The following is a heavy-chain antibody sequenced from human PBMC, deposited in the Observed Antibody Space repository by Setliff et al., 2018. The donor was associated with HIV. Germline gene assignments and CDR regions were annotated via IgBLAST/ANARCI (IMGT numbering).Heavy chain of an antibody. Sequence: GGSLRLSCATSGFAFSDYDFHWVRQVTGEGLEWVSAIGTGGDTYYADSVKGRFTISRENAKSMLYLQMNSLRVEDTAIYYCAKPLTQWGVSPYHYAFGVWGQGTTVTVSS. J-gene: IGHJ6*02. CDR3: AKPLTQWGVSPYHYAFGV. D-gene: IGHD1-26*01. CDR2: IGTGGDT. V-gene: IGHV3-13*01. CDR1: GFAFSDYD.